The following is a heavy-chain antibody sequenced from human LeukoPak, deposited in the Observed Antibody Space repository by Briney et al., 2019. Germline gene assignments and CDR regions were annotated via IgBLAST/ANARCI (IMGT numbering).Heavy chain of an antibody. CDR2: ISYDGSNK. J-gene: IGHJ4*02. CDR3: AREPLY. CDR1: GFTFSSYA. D-gene: IGHD1-14*01. Sequence: GSLRLSCAASGFTFSSYAMHWVRQAPGKGLEWVAVISYDGSNKYYADSVKGRFTISRDNSKNTLYLQMNSLRAEDTAVYYCAREPLYWGQGTLVTVSS. V-gene: IGHV3-30-3*01.